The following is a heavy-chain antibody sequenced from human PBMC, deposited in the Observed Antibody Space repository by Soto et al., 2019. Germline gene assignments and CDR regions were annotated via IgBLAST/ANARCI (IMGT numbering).Heavy chain of an antibody. V-gene: IGHV3-74*01. CDR2: INSDGSST. CDR3: QAEDGIRDCSTVSAFLLNRSSDL. D-gene: IGHD3-9*01. J-gene: IGHJ2*01. Sequence: KGLVWVSRINSDGSSTSYADSVKGRFTISRDNAKNTLYLQMNSLRAEDAAVFFFQAEDGIRDCSTVSAFLLNRSSDL.